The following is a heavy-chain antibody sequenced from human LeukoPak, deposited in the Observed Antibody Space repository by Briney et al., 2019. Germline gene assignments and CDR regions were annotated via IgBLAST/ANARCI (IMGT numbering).Heavy chain of an antibody. V-gene: IGHV1-18*01. CDR3: AREGAYGDFEY. Sequence: ASVRVSCKASGYTFNRYGISWVRQAPGQGLEWMGWISAYNGNTNYAQKVQGRVTMTTNTSTSTAYMELRSLRSDDTAVYYCAREGAYGDFEYWGQGTLVTVS. D-gene: IGHD4-17*01. CDR2: ISAYNGNT. CDR1: GYTFNRYG. J-gene: IGHJ4*02.